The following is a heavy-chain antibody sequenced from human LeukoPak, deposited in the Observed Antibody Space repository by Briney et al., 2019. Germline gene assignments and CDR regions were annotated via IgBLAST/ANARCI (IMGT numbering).Heavy chain of an antibody. CDR3: ARSMVRGVIVNWFDP. D-gene: IGHD3-10*01. J-gene: IGHJ5*02. CDR1: GYTFTSYG. Sequence: ASVKVSCKAPGYTFTSYGISWVRQAPGQGLEWMGWISAYNGNTNYAQKLQGRVTMTTDTSTSTAYMELRSLRSDDTAVYYCARSMVRGVIVNWFDPWGQGTLVTVSS. V-gene: IGHV1-18*01. CDR2: ISAYNGNT.